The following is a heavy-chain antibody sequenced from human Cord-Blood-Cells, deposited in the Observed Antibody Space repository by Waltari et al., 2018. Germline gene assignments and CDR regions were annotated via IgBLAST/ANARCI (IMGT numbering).Heavy chain of an antibody. CDR3: AADRGVATIFYWYFDL. CDR1: GFTFTSSA. Sequence: QMQLVQSGPEVKKPGTSVKVSCKASGFTFTSSAVQWVRQARGQRLEWIGWIVVGSGNTNYAQKFQERDTITRDLSTSTAYMELSSLRSEDTAVYYCAADRGVATIFYWYFDLWGRGTLVTVSS. CDR2: IVVGSGNT. J-gene: IGHJ2*01. V-gene: IGHV1-58*01. D-gene: IGHD5-12*01.